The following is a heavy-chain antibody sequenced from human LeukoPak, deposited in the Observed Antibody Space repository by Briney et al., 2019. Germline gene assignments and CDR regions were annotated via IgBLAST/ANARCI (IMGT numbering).Heavy chain of an antibody. CDR2: IQYDGSNE. Sequence: GGSLRLSCAASGFTFSNYGMHWVRQAPRKGLEWVAVIQYDGSNEYYADSVKGRFTISRDNSKNTLYLQLNSLRTEDTAMYYCATDSSAGWHFESWGQGKLVTVS. D-gene: IGHD6-19*01. J-gene: IGHJ4*02. V-gene: IGHV3-30*02. CDR1: GFTFSNYG. CDR3: ATDSSAGWHFES.